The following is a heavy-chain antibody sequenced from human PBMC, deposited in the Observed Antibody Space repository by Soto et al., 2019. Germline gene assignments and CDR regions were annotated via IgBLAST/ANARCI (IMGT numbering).Heavy chain of an antibody. CDR2: IIPIFGTA. CDR1: GGTFSSYA. CDR3: ASDTVAGQPGWFDP. D-gene: IGHD6-19*01. V-gene: IGHV1-69*05. Sequence: SVKVSCKASGGTFSSYAISWVRQAPGQGLEWMGGIIPIFGTANYAQKLQGRVTMTTDTSTSTAYMELRSLRSDDTAVYYCASDTVAGQPGWFDPWGQGTLVTVSS. J-gene: IGHJ5*02.